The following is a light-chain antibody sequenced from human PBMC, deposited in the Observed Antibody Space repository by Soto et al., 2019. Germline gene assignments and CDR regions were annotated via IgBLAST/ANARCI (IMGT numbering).Light chain of an antibody. Sequence: QSVLTQSPSASASLGASVKLTCTLSSWHSSYAIAWHQQQPEKGPRYLMKLNSDGSHSKGDGIPDRFSGSSSGAERYLTISSLQSEDEADYYCQTWGTGTVVFGGGTQLTVL. CDR1: SWHSSYA. J-gene: IGLJ2*01. V-gene: IGLV4-69*01. CDR2: LNSDGSH. CDR3: QTWGTGTVV.